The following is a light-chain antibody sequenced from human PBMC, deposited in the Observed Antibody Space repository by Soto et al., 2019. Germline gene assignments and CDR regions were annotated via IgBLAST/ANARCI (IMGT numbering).Light chain of an antibody. CDR1: QSVSSY. Sequence: EIVLTQSPATLSLSPGERATLSCRASQSVSSYLAWYQQKPGQAPRLLIYDAVIRATGIPARFSGSGYGTDFTLTISSLEPEDFSIYYCQQRSNWLTFGGGTKVEIK. CDR2: DAV. V-gene: IGKV3-11*01. J-gene: IGKJ4*01. CDR3: QQRSNWLT.